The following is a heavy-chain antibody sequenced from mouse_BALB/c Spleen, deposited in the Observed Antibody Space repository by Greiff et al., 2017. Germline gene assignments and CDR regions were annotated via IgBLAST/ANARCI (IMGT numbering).Heavy chain of an antibody. J-gene: IGHJ3*01. D-gene: IGHD1-2*01. Sequence: VKLVESGPGLVAPSQSLSITCTVSGFSLTSYGVHWVRQPPGKGLEWLGVIWAGGSTNYNSALMSRLSISKDNSKSQVFLKMNSLQTDDTAMYYCARDRDYGYGFAYWGQGTLVTVSA. CDR2: IWAGGST. CDR3: ARDRDYGYGFAY. CDR1: GFSLTSYG. V-gene: IGHV2-9*02.